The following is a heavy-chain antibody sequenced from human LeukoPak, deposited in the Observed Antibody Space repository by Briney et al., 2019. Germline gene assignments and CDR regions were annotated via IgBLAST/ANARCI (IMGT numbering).Heavy chain of an antibody. D-gene: IGHD4-23*01. CDR1: GFTVSSNC. CDR2: TYSGGTT. Sequence: GGSLRLSCAASGFTVSSNCMSCVRQAPGKGLEWVSFTYSGGTTYYTDSVKGRFTISRDNSKNTVFLQMNSLRAEDTAVYYCATGPTVVTSSLYWGQGTLVTVSS. J-gene: IGHJ4*02. V-gene: IGHV3-53*01. CDR3: ATGPTVVTSSLY.